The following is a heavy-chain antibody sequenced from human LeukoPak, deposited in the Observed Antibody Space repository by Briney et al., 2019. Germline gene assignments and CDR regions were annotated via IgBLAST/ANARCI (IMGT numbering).Heavy chain of an antibody. V-gene: IGHV3-21*01. CDR2: ISSSSSYI. J-gene: IGHJ6*03. D-gene: IGHD5-18*01. Sequence: GGSLSLSCAASGFTFSSYSMNWVRQAPGKGLEWVSSISSSSSYIYYADSVTGRFTISRDNAKNSLYLQMNSLRAEDTAVYYCARTGYSYGYDYYYYYMDDWGKGTTVTVSS. CDR1: GFTFSSYS. CDR3: ARTGYSYGYDYYYYYMDD.